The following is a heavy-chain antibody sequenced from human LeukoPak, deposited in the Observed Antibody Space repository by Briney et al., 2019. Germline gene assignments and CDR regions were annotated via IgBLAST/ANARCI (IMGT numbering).Heavy chain of an antibody. CDR3: ARSVLYCSGGSCYVYYMDV. CDR2: IFQSGTT. CDR1: GDSITTYY. Sequence: SETLSLTCTVSGDSITTYYWSWIRQPPGKGLEWIGYIFQSGTTKYNPSLKSRVTILSDVSKNQFSLNLTSVTAADTAVYYCARSVLYCSGGSCYVYYMDVWGKGTTVTISS. D-gene: IGHD2-15*01. J-gene: IGHJ6*03. V-gene: IGHV4-59*01.